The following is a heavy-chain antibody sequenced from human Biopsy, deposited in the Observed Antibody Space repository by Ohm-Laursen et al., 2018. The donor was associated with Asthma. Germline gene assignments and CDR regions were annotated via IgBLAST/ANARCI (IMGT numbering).Heavy chain of an antibody. Sequence: SVKVSRKASGYNFISFAIHWVRQAPGQRLEWMGWVNTGNGDTKYSQKFQGRVTITRDTSASTAYMELRSLRSEDTATYYCARTYYDFLTGQVKDVFGVWGQGTMATVSS. CDR1: GYNFISFA. CDR2: VNTGNGDT. V-gene: IGHV1-3*04. J-gene: IGHJ3*01. CDR3: ARTYYDFLTGQVKDVFGV. D-gene: IGHD3-9*01.